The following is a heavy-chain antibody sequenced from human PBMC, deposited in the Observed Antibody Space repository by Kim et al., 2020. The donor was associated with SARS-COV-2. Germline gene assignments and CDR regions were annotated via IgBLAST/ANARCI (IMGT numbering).Heavy chain of an antibody. CDR2: IYYSGST. CDR3: AREGMDTAMVYYFDY. Sequence: SETLSLTCTVSGGSISSGDYYWSWIRQPPGKGLEWIGYIYYSGSTYYNPSLKSRVTISVDTSKNQFSLKLSSVTAADTAVYYCAREGMDTAMVYYFDYWGQGTLVTVSS. V-gene: IGHV4-30-4*01. J-gene: IGHJ4*02. D-gene: IGHD5-18*01. CDR1: GGSISSGDYY.